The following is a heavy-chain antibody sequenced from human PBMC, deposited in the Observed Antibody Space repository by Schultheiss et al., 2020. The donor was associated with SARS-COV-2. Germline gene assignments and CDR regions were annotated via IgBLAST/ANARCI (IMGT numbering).Heavy chain of an antibody. Sequence: GSLRLSCTVSGGSISSYYWSWIRQPPGKGLEWIGYIYYSGSTNYNPSLKSRVTISVDTSKNQFSLKLSSVTAADTAVYYCARGRRDGYNKYYFDYWGQGTLVTVSS. D-gene: IGHD5-24*01. J-gene: IGHJ4*02. CDR3: ARGRRDGYNKYYFDY. V-gene: IGHV4-59*01. CDR2: IYYSGST. CDR1: GGSISSYY.